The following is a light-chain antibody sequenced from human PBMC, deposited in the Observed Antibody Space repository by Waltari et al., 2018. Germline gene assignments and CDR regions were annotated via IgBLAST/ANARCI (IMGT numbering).Light chain of an antibody. J-gene: IGKJ1*01. CDR2: DAS. CDR1: QSVGRF. V-gene: IGKV3-20*01. CDR3: QHYVRLPAT. Sequence: EIVLTQSPGTLSLSEGERATLSCRASQSVGRFLAWYQQKPGQAPRLLIYDASSRATGIPDRFSGSGSGTDFSLTISRLEPEDFAVYYCQHYVRLPATFGQGTKVEIK.